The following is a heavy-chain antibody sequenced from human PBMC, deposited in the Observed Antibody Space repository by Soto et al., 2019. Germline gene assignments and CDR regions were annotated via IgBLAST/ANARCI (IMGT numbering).Heavy chain of an antibody. CDR1: RFSISRDHY. J-gene: IGHJ4*02. V-gene: IGHV4-38-2*02. CDR3: ARDRSGGCYAY. Sequence: SETLSLTCAVSRFSISRDHYWGWTRQPPRRGLEWIGNVHHTGDTPYTSPLSTSVSISLSPSRNHFSPNLTSVTDADPPASSCARDRSGGCYAYWGQGILVAVSS. CDR2: VHHTGDT. D-gene: IGHD2-15*01.